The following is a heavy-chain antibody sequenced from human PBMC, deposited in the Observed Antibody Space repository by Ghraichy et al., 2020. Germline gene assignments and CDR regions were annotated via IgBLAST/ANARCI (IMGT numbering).Heavy chain of an antibody. CDR2: IISSGGST. CDR1: GFTFSSHA. D-gene: IGHD1-1*01. V-gene: IGHV3-23*01. J-gene: IGHJ3*02. CDR3: AKYYRNWDYDAFDI. Sequence: GESLNISCAASGFTFSSHAMSWVRQAPGKGLEWVSGIISSGGSTHYADSVKGRFTISRDNSKNTVYLQMNSLRAEDTAVYYCAKYYRNWDYDAFDIWGQGTMVTVSS.